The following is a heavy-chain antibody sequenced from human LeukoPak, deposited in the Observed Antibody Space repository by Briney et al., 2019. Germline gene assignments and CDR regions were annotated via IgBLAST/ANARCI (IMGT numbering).Heavy chain of an antibody. D-gene: IGHD1-26*01. CDR2: IKQDGSEK. CDR3: ARDTTEVVY. V-gene: IGHV3-7*01. CDR1: GFTFSSYA. Sequence: GGSLRLSCAASGFTFSSYAMSWVRQAPGKGLEWVANIKQDGSEKYYVDSVKGRFTISRDNAKNSLYLQMNSLRAEDTAVYYCARDTTEVVYWGQGTLVTVSS. J-gene: IGHJ4*02.